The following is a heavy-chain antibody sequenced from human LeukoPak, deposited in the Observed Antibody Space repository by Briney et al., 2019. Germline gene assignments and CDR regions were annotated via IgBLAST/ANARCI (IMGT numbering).Heavy chain of an antibody. V-gene: IGHV3-72*01. CDR1: GFTFSDHY. Sequence: AGGSLRLSCAASGFTFSDHYTDWVRQAPGKGLEWVGRTRNKVNSYTTEYAASVKGRFTISRDGSQNSLYLQMNSLKIEDTAVYYCTRVPVLRDYYYGMDVWGQGTTVTVSS. J-gene: IGHJ6*02. CDR2: TRNKVNSYTT. CDR3: TRVPVLRDYYYGMDV.